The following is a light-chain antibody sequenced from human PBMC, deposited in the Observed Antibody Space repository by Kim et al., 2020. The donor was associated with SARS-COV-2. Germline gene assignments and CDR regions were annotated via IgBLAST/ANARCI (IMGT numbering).Light chain of an antibody. CDR3: QQSYRSPTT. CDR2: SAN. CDR1: QSIAYY. J-gene: IGKJ5*01. Sequence: SVGDPVNISCRVIQSIAYYLIWYQFRPPGSSPKLLLYSANDLFAETPSRFAGRGSGTDFTLTITNLQPDDFATYFCQQSYRSPTTFGQGTRLEIK. V-gene: IGKV1-39*01.